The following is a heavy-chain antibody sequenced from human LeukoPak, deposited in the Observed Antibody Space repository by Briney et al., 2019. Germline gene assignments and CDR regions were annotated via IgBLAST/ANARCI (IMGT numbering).Heavy chain of an antibody. CDR1: GDSVSRNSAA. CDR2: TYYKSKWYN. Sequence: SETLSLTCAISGDSVSRNSAAWNWIRQSPSRGLEWLGRTYYKSKWYNDYAVSVKSRITINPDTSKNQFSLQLKSVTPEDTAVYYCARAPIVGATHLDYWGQGTLVTVSS. CDR3: ARAPIVGATHLDY. V-gene: IGHV6-1*01. J-gene: IGHJ4*02. D-gene: IGHD1-26*01.